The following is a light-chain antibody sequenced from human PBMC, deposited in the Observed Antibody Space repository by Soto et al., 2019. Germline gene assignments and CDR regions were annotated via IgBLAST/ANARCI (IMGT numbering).Light chain of an antibody. CDR1: QSVDSY. J-gene: IGKJ1*01. CDR3: QQYFNWWT. Sequence: EIVLTQSPATLSFSPCEIATLSCRASQSVDSYLAWYQQKPGQAPRLLIYDASNRATGIPARFSGSGSGTDFTLTISSLQSEDFAVYHCQQYFNWWTFGQGTKVDIK. V-gene: IGKV3-11*01. CDR2: DAS.